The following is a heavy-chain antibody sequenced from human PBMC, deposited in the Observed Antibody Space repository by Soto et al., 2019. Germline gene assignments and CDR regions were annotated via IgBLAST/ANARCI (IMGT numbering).Heavy chain of an antibody. CDR2: ISYDGSKK. V-gene: IGHV3-30-3*01. Sequence: QVQLVESGGGVVQPGKSLRLSCAASGFTLSDFAMHWVRQAPGKGLEWVAVISYDGSKKYFADSVKGRFTISRDNSNNTLYLQMNSLRADDTAVYYCASPVGDFDPYFDHWGQGTLVTVSS. CDR1: GFTLSDFA. J-gene: IGHJ4*02. CDR3: ASPVGDFDPYFDH. D-gene: IGHD4-17*01.